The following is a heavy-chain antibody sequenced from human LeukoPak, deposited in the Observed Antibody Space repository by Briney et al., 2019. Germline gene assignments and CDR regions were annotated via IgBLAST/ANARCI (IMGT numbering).Heavy chain of an antibody. V-gene: IGHV3-23*01. CDR2: IIASGGTT. CDR1: GFPFSSYA. Sequence: PGGSLRLSCTASGFPFSSYAMSWFRQTPGKGLEWVSSIIASGGTTYYADSVKGRFTISRDNSKNTLYLQMNSLRAEDTAIYYCAKITNRDYDSSGSRFDYWGQGTLVTVSS. D-gene: IGHD3-22*01. CDR3: AKITNRDYDSSGSRFDY. J-gene: IGHJ4*02.